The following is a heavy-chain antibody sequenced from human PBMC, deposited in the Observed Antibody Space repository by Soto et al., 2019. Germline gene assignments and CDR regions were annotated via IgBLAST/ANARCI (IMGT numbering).Heavy chain of an antibody. Sequence: QVQLVQSGAEVKKPGSSVKVSCKASGGTFSSYTISWVRQAPGQGLEWMGRIIPILGIANYAQKFQGRVTIPADKSTSTAYRERSGLRSEDRAGYYCGGPPHPWQAIYFDIGGAGGAQEPLVTVS. CDR1: GGTFSSYT. V-gene: IGHV1-69*02. CDR2: IIPILGIA. J-gene: IGHJ4*02. D-gene: IGHD3-22*01. CDR3: GGPPHPWQAIYFDIGGAG.